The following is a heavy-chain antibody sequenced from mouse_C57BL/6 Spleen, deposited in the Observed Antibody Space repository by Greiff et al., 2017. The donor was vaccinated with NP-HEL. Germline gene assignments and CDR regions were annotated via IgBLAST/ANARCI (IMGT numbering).Heavy chain of an antibody. Sequence: QVQLQQSGAELVKPGASVKLSCKASGYTFTEYTIHWVKQRSGQGLEWIGWFYPGSGSIKYNEKFKDKATLTADKSSSTVYMELSRLTSEDSAVYFCVRHEKIYYGYDVGAMDYWGQGTSVTVSS. CDR3: VRHEKIYYGYDVGAMDY. CDR1: GYTFTEYT. J-gene: IGHJ4*01. D-gene: IGHD2-2*01. V-gene: IGHV1-62-2*01. CDR2: FYPGSGSI.